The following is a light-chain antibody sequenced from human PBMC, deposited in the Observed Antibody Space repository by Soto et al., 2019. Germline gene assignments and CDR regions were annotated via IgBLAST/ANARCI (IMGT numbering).Light chain of an antibody. Sequence: DIQMTQSPSTLSASIGDRVTITCRASQSINNWLAWYQQKPGKAPKVLIYKASSLESGVPSRFSGSESGTEFTLAINSLQPDDFATYYCQQYDTYPFTFGPGTKVDIK. CDR2: KAS. J-gene: IGKJ3*01. V-gene: IGKV1-5*03. CDR3: QQYDTYPFT. CDR1: QSINNW.